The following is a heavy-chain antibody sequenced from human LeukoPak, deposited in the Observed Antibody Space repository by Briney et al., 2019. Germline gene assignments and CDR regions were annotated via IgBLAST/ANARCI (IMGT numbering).Heavy chain of an antibody. J-gene: IGHJ4*02. V-gene: IGHV3-21*01. CDR3: ARRGIAVAGPFDY. D-gene: IGHD6-19*01. CDR2: ISTGSSYI. Sequence: GGSLRLSCAASGFTFSNYSMNWVRQAPGKGLEWVSSISTGSSYIYYTDSAKGRFTISRDNAKNSLYLQMNSLRAEDTAVYYCARRGIAVAGPFDYWGQGILVTVSS. CDR1: GFTFSNYS.